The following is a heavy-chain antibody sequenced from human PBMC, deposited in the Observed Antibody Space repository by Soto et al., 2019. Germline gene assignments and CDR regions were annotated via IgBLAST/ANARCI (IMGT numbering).Heavy chain of an antibody. CDR3: AKRPLTAAGFDY. V-gene: IGHV3-23*01. J-gene: IGHJ4*02. CDR1: GFTFSNYA. Sequence: EVQLLESGGGLVQPGGSLRLSCAASGFTFSNYAMTWVRQAPGKGLEWVSVITGSGGGTYFVDSVKGRFTISRDNSKNTVYLQMNSLRAADTTVYYCAKRPLTAAGFDYWCQGTLVTVSS. D-gene: IGHD6-13*01. CDR2: ITGSGGGT.